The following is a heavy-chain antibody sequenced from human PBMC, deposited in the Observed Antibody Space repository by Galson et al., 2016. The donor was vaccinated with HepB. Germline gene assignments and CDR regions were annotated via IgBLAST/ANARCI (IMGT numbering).Heavy chain of an antibody. CDR1: GDSVSSTSAN. V-gene: IGHV6-1*01. CDR2: TYYKSKWYN. D-gene: IGHD1-7*01. J-gene: IGHJ4*02. Sequence: CAISGDSVSSTSANWNWIRQSPSRGLEWLGRTYYKSKWYNDYAVSVQSRITISPDTSKNQFSLQLDSMTPEDTAVYYCARTSPFNTGTFDYWGQGTLVTVSS. CDR3: ARTSPFNTGTFDY.